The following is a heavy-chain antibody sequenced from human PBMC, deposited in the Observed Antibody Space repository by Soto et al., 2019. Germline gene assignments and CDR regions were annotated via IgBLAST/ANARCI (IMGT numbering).Heavy chain of an antibody. CDR3: AAGSHSSGWYLGL. J-gene: IGHJ4*02. CDR1: GFTFTSSA. V-gene: IGHV1-58*01. D-gene: IGHD6-19*01. Sequence: ASVKVSCKASGFTFTSSAVQWVRQARGQRLEWIGWIVVGSGNTNYAQKFQERVTITRDMSTSTAYMELSSLRSEDTAVYYCAAGSHSSGWYLGLWGQGTLVTVSS. CDR2: IVVGSGNT.